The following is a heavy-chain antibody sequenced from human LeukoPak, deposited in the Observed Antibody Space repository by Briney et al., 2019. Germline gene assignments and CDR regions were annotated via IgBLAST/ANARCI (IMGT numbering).Heavy chain of an antibody. Sequence: ASVKVSCKASGYTFTSYGINWVRQATGQGLEWMGWMNPNSGNTGYAQKFQGRVTMTRNTSISTAYMELSSLRSEDTAVYYCARRLVLRYFPSYYYYGMDVWGQGTTVTVSS. CDR3: ARRLVLRYFPSYYYYGMDV. D-gene: IGHD3-9*01. CDR2: MNPNSGNT. V-gene: IGHV1-8*01. J-gene: IGHJ6*02. CDR1: GYTFTSYG.